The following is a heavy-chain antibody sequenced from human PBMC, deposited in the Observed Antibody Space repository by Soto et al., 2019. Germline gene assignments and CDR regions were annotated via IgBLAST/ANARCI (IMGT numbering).Heavy chain of an antibody. J-gene: IGHJ3*02. CDR2: IYPGDSNT. D-gene: IGHD3-10*01. CDR1: GYSFTSYW. Sequence: GESLKISCKGSGYSFTSYWIGWVRQMPGKGLEWMGIIYPGDSNTRYSPSFQGQVTISADKSISTAYLQWSSLKASDTAMYYCARPQAGETDAFDIWGQGTMVTVSS. V-gene: IGHV5-51*01. CDR3: ARPQAGETDAFDI.